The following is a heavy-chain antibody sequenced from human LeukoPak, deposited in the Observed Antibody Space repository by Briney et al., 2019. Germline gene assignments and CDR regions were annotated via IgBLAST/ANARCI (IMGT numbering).Heavy chain of an antibody. V-gene: IGHV3-48*03. J-gene: IGHJ3*02. CDR3: AKDRGGYGDFNDAFDI. CDR2: ISSSGSTI. Sequence: SGGSLRLSCAASGFTFSSYEMNWVRQAPGKGLEWVSYISSSGSTIYYADSVKGRFTISRDNAKNSLYLQMNSLRAEDTALYYCAKDRGGYGDFNDAFDIWGQGTMVIVSS. D-gene: IGHD4-17*01. CDR1: GFTFSSYE.